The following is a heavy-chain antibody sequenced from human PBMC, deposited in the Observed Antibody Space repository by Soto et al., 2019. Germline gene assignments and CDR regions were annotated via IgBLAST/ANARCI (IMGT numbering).Heavy chain of an antibody. CDR2: ISGGGGST. CDR3: AKDLVQQWLAGDALDI. Sequence: GGALRLSYSASGFTIRGYSMSVVVRAPGELVDWVSAISGGGGSTYYADSVKGRFTISRDKSKNTLYLQMNSLRAEDTSVYYCAKDLVQQWLAGDALDIWGQGKMVNVSS. J-gene: IGHJ3*02. V-gene: IGHV3-23*01. D-gene: IGHD6-19*01. CDR1: GFTIRGYS.